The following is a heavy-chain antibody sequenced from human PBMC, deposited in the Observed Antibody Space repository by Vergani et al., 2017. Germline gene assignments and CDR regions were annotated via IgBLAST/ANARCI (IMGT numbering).Heavy chain of an antibody. CDR3: ARDCTSGGCPDNYGMDV. CDR1: GFTFSDSS. CDR2: IGSSGPYI. Sequence: VQLVESGGGLVKTGGSLRLSCAASGFTFSDSSMSWVRQAPGKGLEWVAFIGSSGPYINYADSVKGRFIISRDNTNNSLFLQLRSLRAEDAAVYYCARDCTSGGCPDNYGMDVWVQGATVAVSS. J-gene: IGHJ6*02. D-gene: IGHD2-8*01. V-gene: IGHV3-21*06.